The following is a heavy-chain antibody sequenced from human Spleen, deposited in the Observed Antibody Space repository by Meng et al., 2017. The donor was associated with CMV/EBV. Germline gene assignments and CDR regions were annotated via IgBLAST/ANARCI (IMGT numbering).Heavy chain of an antibody. CDR1: GGSVSSTSYN. D-gene: IGHD6-13*01. CDR3: ARVAAAGTFFDF. CDR2: IYHTGTT. V-gene: IGHV4-39*01. Sequence: VSGGSVSSTSYNWGWIRQPPGKGLEWIGNIYHTGTTYYTPSLKSRVTISADTSRNQISLKVNSATAADTAVYYCARVAAAGTFFDFWGQGTLVTVSS. J-gene: IGHJ4*02.